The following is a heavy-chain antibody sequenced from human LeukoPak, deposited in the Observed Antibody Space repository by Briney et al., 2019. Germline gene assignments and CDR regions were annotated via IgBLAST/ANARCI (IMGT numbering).Heavy chain of an antibody. CDR1: RFTFSNYW. CDR3: AKPPRVVVVTAFDS. CDR2: IKEDGSEK. J-gene: IGHJ4*02. Sequence: GGSLRLSCGASRFTFSNYWMSWVRQAPGKGLEWVANIKEDGSEKDYVDSVKGRFTISRDNSKNMVYVQMNSLRAEDTAVYFCAKPPRVVVVTAFDSWGQGTLVTVSS. D-gene: IGHD2-21*02. V-gene: IGHV3-7*03.